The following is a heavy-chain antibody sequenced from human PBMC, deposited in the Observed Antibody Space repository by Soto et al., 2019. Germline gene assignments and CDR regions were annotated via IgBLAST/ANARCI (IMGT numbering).Heavy chain of an antibody. Sequence: QVQLVQSGAEVKNPGSSVKVSCKTSGGTFNSYLIDWVRQAPGQGLEWMGGIIPALGTAKYAQKFQGRVTITADKSTTTSYMELRTSTSEATAVYSCARGIDKPRVGLYADTWGQGALVTVSS. CDR2: IIPALGTA. CDR3: ARGIDKPRVGLYADT. V-gene: IGHV1-69*06. J-gene: IGHJ5*02. D-gene: IGHD3-3*01. CDR1: GGTFNSYL.